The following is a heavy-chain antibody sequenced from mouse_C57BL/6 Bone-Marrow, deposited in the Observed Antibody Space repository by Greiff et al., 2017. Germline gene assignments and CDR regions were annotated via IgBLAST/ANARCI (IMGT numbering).Heavy chain of an antibody. Sequence: EVLLVESGGGLVKPGGSLKLSCAASGFTFSSYAMSWVRQTPEKSLEWVATISDGGSYTYYPDNVKGRFTISRDNAKNNLYLQMSHLKSEDTAMYYCAREDYGSPWYFDVWGTGTTVTVSS. CDR1: GFTFSSYA. D-gene: IGHD1-1*01. CDR3: AREDYGSPWYFDV. V-gene: IGHV5-4*01. CDR2: ISDGGSYT. J-gene: IGHJ1*03.